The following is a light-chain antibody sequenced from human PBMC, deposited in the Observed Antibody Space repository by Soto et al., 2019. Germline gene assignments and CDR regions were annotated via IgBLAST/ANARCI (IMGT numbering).Light chain of an antibody. CDR2: GTS. Sequence: VLTQPPSVSGAPGQRVTISCTGGASNIGANYDVDWYQQLPGTAPKLLIYGTSNRPSGVPDRFSGSKSGTSASLAITGLQAEDEAHYFCQSYDFTLGAFWVFGGGTKVTVL. J-gene: IGLJ3*02. V-gene: IGLV1-40*01. CDR3: QSYDFTLGAFWV. CDR1: ASNIGANYD.